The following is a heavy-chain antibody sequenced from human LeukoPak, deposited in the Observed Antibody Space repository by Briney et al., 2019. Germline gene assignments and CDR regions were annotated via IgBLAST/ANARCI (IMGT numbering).Heavy chain of an antibody. Sequence: GGSLRLSCVASGFTFAARALTWVRQAPGKGLEWVSSISSGGSSTYYADSVKGRFTISRDNSKNTLYLQMNSLRAEDTAVYYCAKRLAVAVADNFDYWGQGTLVTVSS. CDR3: AKRLAVAVADNFDY. CDR1: GFTFAARA. D-gene: IGHD6-19*01. CDR2: ISSGGSST. J-gene: IGHJ4*02. V-gene: IGHV3-23*01.